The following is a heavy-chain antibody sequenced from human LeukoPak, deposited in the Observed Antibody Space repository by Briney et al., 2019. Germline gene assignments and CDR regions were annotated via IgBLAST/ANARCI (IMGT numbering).Heavy chain of an antibody. CDR3: ARDRRGPFDY. V-gene: IGHV3-7*03. CDR2: IKQDGSEK. Sequence: QPGGSLRLSCAAYGFNFSSYWMSWVRQAPGKGLEWVANIKQDGSEKYYVDSVKGRFTISRDNAKNSLYLQMNSLRAEDTAVYYCARDRRGPFDYWGQGTLVTVSS. D-gene: IGHD3-10*01. J-gene: IGHJ4*02. CDR1: GFNFSSYW.